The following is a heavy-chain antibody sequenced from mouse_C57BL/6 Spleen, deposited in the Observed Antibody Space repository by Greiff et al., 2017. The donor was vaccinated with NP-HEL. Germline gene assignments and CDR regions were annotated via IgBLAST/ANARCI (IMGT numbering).Heavy chain of an antibody. Sequence: EVKLMESGGGLVKPGGSLKLSCAASGFTFSDYGMHWVRQAPEKGLEWVAYISSGSSTIYYADTVKGRFTISRDNAKNTLFLQMTSLRSEDTAMYYCARTLDYYGSSPFAYWGQGTLVTVSA. V-gene: IGHV5-17*01. J-gene: IGHJ3*01. CDR1: GFTFSDYG. CDR3: ARTLDYYGSSPFAY. CDR2: ISSGSSTI. D-gene: IGHD1-1*01.